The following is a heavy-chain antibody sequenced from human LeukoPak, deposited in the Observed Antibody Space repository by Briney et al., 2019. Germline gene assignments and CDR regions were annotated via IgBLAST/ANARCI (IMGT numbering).Heavy chain of an antibody. D-gene: IGHD2-8*01. V-gene: IGHV4-34*01. Sequence: PSETLSLTCAVYGGSFSGYYWSWLRQPPGKGLEWIGEINHSGSTNYNPSLKSRVTISVDTSKNQFSLKLSSVTAADTAVYYCARELGYCTNGVCRAIPDWFDPWGQGTLVTVSS. CDR1: GGSFSGYY. CDR2: INHSGST. J-gene: IGHJ5*02. CDR3: ARELGYCTNGVCRAIPDWFDP.